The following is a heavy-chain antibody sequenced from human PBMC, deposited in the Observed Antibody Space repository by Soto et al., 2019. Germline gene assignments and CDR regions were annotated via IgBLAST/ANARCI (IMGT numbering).Heavy chain of an antibody. CDR1: GFTFSNYW. Sequence: EVQLVESGGGLVQPGGSLRLSCAASGFTFSNYWMHWVRQATGKGPVWVSRINTDGSTTNYADSVKGRFTISRDNATNTLYLQTNSLVAEDTAVYYCARDLGGYASHWGQGTLVTVSS. CDR2: INTDGSTT. V-gene: IGHV3-74*01. J-gene: IGHJ4*02. D-gene: IGHD3-16*01. CDR3: ARDLGGYASH.